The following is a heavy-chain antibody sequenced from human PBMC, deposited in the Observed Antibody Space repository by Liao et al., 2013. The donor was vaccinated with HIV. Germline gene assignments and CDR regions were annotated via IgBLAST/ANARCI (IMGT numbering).Heavy chain of an antibody. D-gene: IGHD1-26*01. CDR2: IYYSGST. V-gene: IGHV4-59*01. CDR3: ARVQGGSYGAFDI. J-gene: IGHJ3*02. Sequence: QVQLQESGPGLVKPSETLSLTCTVSGGSISSYYWSWIRQPPGKGLEWIGYIYYSGSTNHNPSLKSRVTLSVDTSKNQFSLKLSSVTAADTAVYNCARVQGGSYGAFDIWGQGTMVTVSS. CDR1: GGSISSYY.